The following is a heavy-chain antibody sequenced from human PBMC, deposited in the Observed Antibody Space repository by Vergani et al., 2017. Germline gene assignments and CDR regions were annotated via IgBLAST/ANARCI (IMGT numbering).Heavy chain of an antibody. CDR1: GATFRSNT. J-gene: IGHJ6*02. V-gene: IGHV1-69*08. CDR3: ARDPRGYGGDPKDYYYGMDV. CDR2: IIPVLGKT. Sequence: QVQLVQSGAEVKKPGSSVKVSCKASGATFRSNTISWVRQVPGQGLEWMGRIIPVLGKTKYAQDFQGRLTITADTSTSTAYMELNSLRSQDAAVYYCARDPRGYGGDPKDYYYGMDVWGQGTTVTVSS. D-gene: IGHD2-21*02.